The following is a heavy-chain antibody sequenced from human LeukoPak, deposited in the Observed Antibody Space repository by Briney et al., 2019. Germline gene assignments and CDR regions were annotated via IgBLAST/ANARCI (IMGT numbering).Heavy chain of an antibody. D-gene: IGHD6-13*01. Sequence: GGSLRLSCAASGFTVSSNYMSWVRQAPGKGLEWVSVIYSGGSTYYADSVKGRFTISRDNSKNTLYLQMNSLRAEDTAVYYCAKRSGSSSSWYGWYYFDYWGQGTLVTVSS. CDR3: AKRSGSSSSWYGWYYFDY. CDR2: IYSGGST. CDR1: GFTVSSNY. V-gene: IGHV3-53*01. J-gene: IGHJ4*02.